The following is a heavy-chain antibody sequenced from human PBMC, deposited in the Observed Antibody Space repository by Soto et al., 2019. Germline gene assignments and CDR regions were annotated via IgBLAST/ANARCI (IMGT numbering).Heavy chain of an antibody. Sequence: PGGSLRLSCAASGFNVSTNYMTWVRQAPGKGLEWVSVMYSGGTTYYADSVKGRFIISRDNFKNILYLQMNNLRAEDTALYYCARGSGSLYYFHYWGQGTLVTVS. J-gene: IGHJ4*02. CDR2: MYSGGTT. D-gene: IGHD6-19*01. CDR3: ARGSGSLYYFHY. V-gene: IGHV3-53*01. CDR1: GFNVSTNY.